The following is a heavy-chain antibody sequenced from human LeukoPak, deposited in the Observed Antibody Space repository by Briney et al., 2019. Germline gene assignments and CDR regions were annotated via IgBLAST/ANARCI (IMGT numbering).Heavy chain of an antibody. CDR3: ARPSIDDAFDI. Sequence: SETLSLTCTVSGGSISSSSYYWGWIRQPPGKGLEWIGSIYYSGSTYYNPSLKSRVTITVDTSKNQFSLTLSSATTADTAMYSCARPSIDDAFDIWGQGTMVTVSS. V-gene: IGHV4-39*01. CDR1: GGSISSSSYY. J-gene: IGHJ3*02. CDR2: IYYSGST. D-gene: IGHD2-2*01.